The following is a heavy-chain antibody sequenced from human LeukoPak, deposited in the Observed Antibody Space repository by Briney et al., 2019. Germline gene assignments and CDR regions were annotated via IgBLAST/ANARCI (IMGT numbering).Heavy chain of an antibody. J-gene: IGHJ4*02. D-gene: IGHD2-21*02. CDR1: GFTFSGYG. Sequence: GGSLRLSCAASGFTFSGYGMHWVRQAPGKGLEWVAVISYDGSNKYYADSVKGRFTISRDNSKNTLYLQMNSLRAEDTAVYYCARVRHIVVVTAILDYWGQGTLVTVSS. V-gene: IGHV3-30*03. CDR2: ISYDGSNK. CDR3: ARVRHIVVVTAILDY.